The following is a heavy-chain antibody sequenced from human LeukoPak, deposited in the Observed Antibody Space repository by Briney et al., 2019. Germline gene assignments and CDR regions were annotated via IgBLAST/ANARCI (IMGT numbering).Heavy chain of an antibody. CDR1: GFSLSSHG. D-gene: IGHD2-8*01. CDR3: VKWTNYYFAL. Sequence: AGSLRLSCVVSGFSLSSHGMHWVRQAPGKGLEDVSATSSNRISTFHTNSVKGRFTVSRDDSKNTVYLQMGSLRAEDMAVYYCVKWTNYYFALWGRGTLVTVSS. J-gene: IGHJ2*01. V-gene: IGHV3-64D*09. CDR2: TSSNRIST.